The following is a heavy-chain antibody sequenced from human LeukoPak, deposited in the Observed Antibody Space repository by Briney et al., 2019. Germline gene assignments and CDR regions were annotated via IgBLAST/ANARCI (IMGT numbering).Heavy chain of an antibody. J-gene: IGHJ4*02. CDR3: AKQLAARYFDY. D-gene: IGHD6-6*01. Sequence: GGSLRLSFAASGFTFSSYGMHWVRQAPGKGLGWVAVISYDGSNKYYADSVKGRFTISRDNSKNTLYLQMNSLRAEDTAVYYCAKQLAARYFDYWGQGTLVTVSS. CDR2: ISYDGSNK. CDR1: GFTFSSYG. V-gene: IGHV3-30*18.